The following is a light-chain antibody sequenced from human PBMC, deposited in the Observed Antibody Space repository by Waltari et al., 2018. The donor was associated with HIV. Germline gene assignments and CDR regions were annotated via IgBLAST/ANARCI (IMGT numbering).Light chain of an antibody. V-gene: IGKV3-20*01. J-gene: IGKJ2*01. CDR2: GAS. CDR3: QQYGTSPRT. CDR1: QTVDNNY. Sequence: DIVLTQSPGTLSLSPGERATLPCRASQTVDNNYLAWYQHRPGQAPRLLIFGASSRATGIPDRFSASGSGTDFTLTISSLDPSDYALYYCQQYGTSPRTFGQGTRVEIK.